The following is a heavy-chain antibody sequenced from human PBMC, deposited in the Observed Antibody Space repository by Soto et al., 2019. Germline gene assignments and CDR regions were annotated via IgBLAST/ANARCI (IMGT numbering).Heavy chain of an antibody. V-gene: IGHV4-38-2*02. D-gene: IGHD2-15*01. CDR2: VHYSGNT. Sequence: SETLSLTCTVSGYSISSGYHWALIRQPPGKGLEWLGSVHYSGNTYYNPSLKSRLTISVDKSKNQFSLNLSSVTAADTAVYYCARQDRVVAEGRWFDPWGQGTLVTAPQ. CDR1: GYSISSGYH. CDR3: ARQDRVVAEGRWFDP. J-gene: IGHJ5*02.